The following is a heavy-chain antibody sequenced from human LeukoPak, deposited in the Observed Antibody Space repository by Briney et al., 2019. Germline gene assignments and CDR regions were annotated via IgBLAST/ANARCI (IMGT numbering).Heavy chain of an antibody. V-gene: IGHV3-15*01. J-gene: IGHJ4*02. CDR3: TTYSPLYSSSGYFGY. CDR2: IKSKTDGGIT. Sequence: GGSLRLSCAASEITFSNAYMSWVRQAPGKGLEWLGRIKSKTDGGITDYGAPVKGRFTISRDDSENMLYLQMNSLKTEDTAVYYCTTYSPLYSSSGYFGYWGQGTLVTVSS. D-gene: IGHD6-13*01. CDR1: EITFSNAY.